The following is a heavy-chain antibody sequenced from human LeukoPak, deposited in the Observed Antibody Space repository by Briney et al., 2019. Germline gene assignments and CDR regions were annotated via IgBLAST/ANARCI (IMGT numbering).Heavy chain of an antibody. Sequence: TSETLSRNCTVSGGSISSYYWSWIRQPAGQGLEWIGRIHTSGSTNYNPSLKSRVTMSVDTSKNQFSLKLSSVTAADTAVYYCARELGLQPIFDHWGQGTLVTVSS. CDR2: IHTSGST. D-gene: IGHD5-24*01. CDR3: ARELGLQPIFDH. CDR1: GGSISSYY. J-gene: IGHJ4*02. V-gene: IGHV4-4*07.